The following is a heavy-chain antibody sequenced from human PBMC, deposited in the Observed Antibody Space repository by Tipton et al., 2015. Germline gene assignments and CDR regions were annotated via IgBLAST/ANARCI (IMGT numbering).Heavy chain of an antibody. Sequence: TLSLTCTVSGGSVSSASYYWSWIRQPPGKGLQWTGYIYYNGRTDYNPSLKSRVSISLDTSKNQFSLKLRSVTAADTAVYYCASSPRYYDFWSGLIRGWFDPWGQGTLVTVSS. CDR1: GGSVSSASYY. J-gene: IGHJ5*02. CDR2: IYYNGRT. D-gene: IGHD3-3*01. V-gene: IGHV4-61*01. CDR3: ASSPRYYDFWSGLIRGWFDP.